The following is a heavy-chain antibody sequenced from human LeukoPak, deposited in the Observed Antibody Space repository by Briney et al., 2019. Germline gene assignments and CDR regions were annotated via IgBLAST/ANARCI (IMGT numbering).Heavy chain of an antibody. CDR1: GGSISPYY. J-gene: IGHJ4*02. V-gene: IGHV4-59*01. Sequence: SETPSLTCTVSGGSISPYYWSWIRQPPGKGLEWIGYIYYSGSTNYSPSLQSRVTISVDTSRNQFSLRLSSVTAADTAMYYCARSGTKTNGFDYWGQGTLVTVSS. CDR2: IYYSGST. D-gene: IGHD2-8*01. CDR3: ARSGTKTNGFDY.